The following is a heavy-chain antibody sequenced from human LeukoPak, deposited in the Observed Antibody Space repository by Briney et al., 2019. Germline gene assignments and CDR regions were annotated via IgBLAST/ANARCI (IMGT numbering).Heavy chain of an antibody. CDR2: IYYSGST. CDR1: GGSISSSSYY. CDR3: ARRPGIAAAAGFDY. D-gene: IGHD6-13*01. J-gene: IGHJ4*02. V-gene: IGHV4-39*01. Sequence: PSETLSLTCTVSGGSISSSSYYWGGIRQPPGKGLEWIGSIYYSGSTYYNPSLKSRVTISVDTSKNQFSLKLSSVTAADTAVYYCARRPGIAAAAGFDYWGQGTLVTVSS.